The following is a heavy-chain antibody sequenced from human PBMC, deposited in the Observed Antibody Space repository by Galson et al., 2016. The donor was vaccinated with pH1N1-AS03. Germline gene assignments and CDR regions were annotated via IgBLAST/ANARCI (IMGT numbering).Heavy chain of an antibody. D-gene: IGHD6-6*01. CDR1: GFTFSSYA. CDR3: ATVPSSVYVARPGFDY. CDR2: ISASADRT. J-gene: IGHJ4*02. V-gene: IGHV3-23*01. Sequence: SLRLSCAASGFTFSSYAMNWVRQAPGKGLEWVSGISASADRTYYADSVKGRFTISRDSSKNTLYLQMNSLRAEDTAVYYCATVPSSVYVARPGFDYWGQGSLVTVSS.